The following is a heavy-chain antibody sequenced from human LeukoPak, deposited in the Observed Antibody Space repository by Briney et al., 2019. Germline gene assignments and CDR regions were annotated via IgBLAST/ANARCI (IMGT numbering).Heavy chain of an antibody. V-gene: IGHV3-66*01. J-gene: IGHJ5*02. Sequence: GGSVRLSCGASGFTVKSNYMIWVRQSPGKGLVCVSVMYSWGSTYYADSVEGRFIISRGHSKNPVDLQIDSLRGGDTAMVYRWRDWGFDPWGQGTLVTVSS. CDR3: WRDWGFDP. D-gene: IGHD3-16*01. CDR2: MYSWGST. CDR1: GFTVKSNY.